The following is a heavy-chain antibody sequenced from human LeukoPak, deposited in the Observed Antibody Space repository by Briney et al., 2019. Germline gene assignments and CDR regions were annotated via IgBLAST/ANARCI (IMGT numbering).Heavy chain of an antibody. J-gene: IGHJ4*02. V-gene: IGHV4-59*01. CDR3: ARDSGSYPVHYFDY. CDR1: GGSINNYY. CDR2: IYYTGGST. D-gene: IGHD1-26*01. Sequence: PSETLSLTCTVSGGSINNYYWSWIRQPPGKGLEWIAYIYYTGGSTNYNPSLKSRVTISVDTSKNQFSLKLSSVTAADTAMYYCARDSGSYPVHYFDYWGQGTLVTVSS.